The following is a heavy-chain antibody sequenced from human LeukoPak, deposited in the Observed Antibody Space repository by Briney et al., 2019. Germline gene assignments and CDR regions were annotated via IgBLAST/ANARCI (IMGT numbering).Heavy chain of an antibody. J-gene: IGHJ6*03. D-gene: IGHD3-9*01. Sequence: ASVKVSCKASGGTFSSYAISWVRQAPGQGLEWMGGIIPIFGTANYAQKFQGRVTITADESTSTAYMELSSLRSEDTAVYYCAFRAGRTTYFTIRGSHYYYMDVWGKGTTVTISS. CDR3: AFRAGRTTYFTIRGSHYYYMDV. CDR1: GGTFSSYA. CDR2: IIPIFGTA. V-gene: IGHV1-69*01.